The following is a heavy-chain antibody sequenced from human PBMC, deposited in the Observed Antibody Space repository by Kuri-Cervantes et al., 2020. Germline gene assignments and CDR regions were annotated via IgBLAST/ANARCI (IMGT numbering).Heavy chain of an antibody. J-gene: IGHJ5*02. D-gene: IGHD6-19*01. CDR2: IYYSGST. CDR3: ARHTYSSGWYWLNVGWFDP. CDR1: GGSISSYY. Sequence: SETLSLTCTVSGGSISSYYWSWIRQPPGKGLEWIGYIYYSGSTYYNPSLKSRVTISVDTSKNQFSLKLSSVTAADTAVYYCARHTYSSGWYWLNVGWFDPWGQGTLVTVSS. V-gene: IGHV4-59*08.